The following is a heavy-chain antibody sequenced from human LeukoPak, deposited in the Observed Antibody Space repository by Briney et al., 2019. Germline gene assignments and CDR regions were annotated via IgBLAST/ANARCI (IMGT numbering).Heavy chain of an antibody. CDR2: IYYSGST. CDR3: ARSSLPLDAFDI. J-gene: IGHJ3*02. CDR1: GGSISSGGYY. Sequence: SETLSLTCTVSGGSISSGGYYWSWIRQHPGKGLEWIGYIYYSGSTYYNPSLKSRVTISVDTSKNQFSLKLSSVTAADTAVYYCARSSLPLDAFDIWGQGTKVTVSS. V-gene: IGHV4-31*03.